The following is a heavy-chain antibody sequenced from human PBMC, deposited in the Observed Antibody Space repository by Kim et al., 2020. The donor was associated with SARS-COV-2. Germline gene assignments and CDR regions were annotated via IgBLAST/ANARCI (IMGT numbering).Heavy chain of an antibody. Sequence: TKHLQKFQGRVSITRDTSATTVYMELSSLRYEDTAVYYCARTAARLFDYWGQGTLVTVSS. J-gene: IGHJ4*02. CDR3: ARTAARLFDY. D-gene: IGHD6-6*01. CDR2: T. V-gene: IGHV1-3*01.